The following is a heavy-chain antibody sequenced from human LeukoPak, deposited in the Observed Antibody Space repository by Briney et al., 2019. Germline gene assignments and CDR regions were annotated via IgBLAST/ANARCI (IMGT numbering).Heavy chain of an antibody. D-gene: IGHD2-21*02. Sequence: PGGSLRLSCAASGFTFSSYWMSWVRQAPGKGLEWVSTISGSGGSTDYADSVKGRFTLSRDNSKNTLFLQVNSLRADDTAVYYCAKFHSPGRVTHFYWYFDLWGRGTLVTVSS. CDR2: ISGSGGST. V-gene: IGHV3-23*01. CDR3: AKFHSPGRVTHFYWYFDL. J-gene: IGHJ2*01. CDR1: GFTFSSYW.